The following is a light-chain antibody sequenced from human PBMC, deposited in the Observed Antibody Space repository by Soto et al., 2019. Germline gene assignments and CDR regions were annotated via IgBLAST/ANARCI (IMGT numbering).Light chain of an antibody. V-gene: IGKV3-20*01. CDR1: QSVSSSS. CDR2: EAS. CDR3: QQYRT. J-gene: IGKJ1*01. Sequence: ATLSCRASQSVSSSSLAWYQQNPGQAPRLLIYEASSRATGIPDRFSGSGSGTDFTLTISRLEPEDFAVYYCQQYRTFGQGTTGDIK.